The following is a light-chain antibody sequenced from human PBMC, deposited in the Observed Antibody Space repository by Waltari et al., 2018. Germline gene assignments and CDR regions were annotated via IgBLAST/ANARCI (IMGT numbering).Light chain of an antibody. CDR3: HQSYGRLTWI. CDR1: QSISTN. V-gene: IGKV1-39*01. J-gene: IGKJ1*01. Sequence: DIQMTQSPSSLSASVGDRVTISCRASQSISTNLNWYQQKPGKAPKLLIYRASNLQSGVPSRFSGSGSGTDFTLTVGSLQPEDFGVYYCHQSYGRLTWIFGQGTRVEI. CDR2: RAS.